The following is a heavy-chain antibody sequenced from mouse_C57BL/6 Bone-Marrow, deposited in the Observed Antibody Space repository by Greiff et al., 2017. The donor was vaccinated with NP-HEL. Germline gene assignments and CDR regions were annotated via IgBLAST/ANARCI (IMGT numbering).Heavy chain of an antibody. J-gene: IGHJ4*01. CDR2: IDPSDSYT. Sequence: QVQLQQPGAELVMPGASVKLSCKASGYTFTSYWMHWVKQRPGQGLEWIGEIDPSDSYTNYNQKFKGKSTLTVDKSSSTAYMQLSSLTSEDSAVYYCAIEKYGTTYYAMDYWGQGTSVTVSS. CDR3: AIEKYGTTYYAMDY. CDR1: GYTFTSYW. V-gene: IGHV1-69*01. D-gene: IGHD2-14*01.